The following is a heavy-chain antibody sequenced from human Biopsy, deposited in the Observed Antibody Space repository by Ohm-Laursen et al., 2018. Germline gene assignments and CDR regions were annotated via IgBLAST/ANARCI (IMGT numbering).Heavy chain of an antibody. CDR3: ARLTGDPSY. D-gene: IGHD7-27*01. Sequence: TLSLTCTVSGDSISSYYWSWIRQPPGKGLEWIGYVYYTGSTDYNPSLQSRVTISVDTSKNHFSLRLRSVTAADTAVYYCARLTGDPSYWGQGILVTVSS. CDR1: GDSISSYY. V-gene: IGHV4-59*01. J-gene: IGHJ4*02. CDR2: VYYTGST.